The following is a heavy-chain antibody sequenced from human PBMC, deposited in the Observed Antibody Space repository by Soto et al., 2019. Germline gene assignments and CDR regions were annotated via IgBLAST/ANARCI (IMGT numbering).Heavy chain of an antibody. CDR1: GGSISTYY. D-gene: IGHD6-6*01. V-gene: IGHV4-4*07. CDR3: ARLRGSSSDFFDF. CDR2: IYTSGSP. J-gene: IGHJ4*02. Sequence: QVQLQESGPGLVKPSETLSLTCTVSGGSISTYYWYWIRQSAGKGLEWIGRIYTSGSPNYNPSLKSRVTMSVDTSKNQFSLKLSSVTAADTAVYYCARLRGSSSDFFDFWGQGTLVTVSS.